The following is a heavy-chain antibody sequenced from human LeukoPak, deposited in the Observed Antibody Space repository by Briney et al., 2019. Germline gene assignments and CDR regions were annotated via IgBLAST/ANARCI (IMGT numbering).Heavy chain of an antibody. J-gene: IGHJ4*02. Sequence: GGSLRLSCAASGFTVSSNYMSWVRQAPGKGLEWVSVIYSGGSTYYADSVKGRFTISRDNSKNTLYLQMNSLRAEDTAVYYCARDGAYYYGSGSYYNVPDYWGQGTLVTVSS. V-gene: IGHV3-53*05. CDR3: ARDGAYYYGSGSYYNVPDY. CDR1: GFTVSSNY. D-gene: IGHD3-10*01. CDR2: IYSGGST.